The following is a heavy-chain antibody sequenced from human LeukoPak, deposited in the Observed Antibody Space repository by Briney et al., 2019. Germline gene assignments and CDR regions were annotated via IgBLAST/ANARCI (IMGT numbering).Heavy chain of an antibody. CDR2: INNDGSNA. V-gene: IGHV3-74*03. D-gene: IGHD4-23*01. Sequence: PGGSLRLSCAASGFTFSNYWMHWVRQAPGKGLIWVSRINNDGSNAAYADSVKGRFTISRDNAKNTLYLQMNSLRAEDTAVYYCAMTTVGFDYWGQGALVTVSS. CDR1: GFTFSNYW. J-gene: IGHJ4*02. CDR3: AMTTVGFDY.